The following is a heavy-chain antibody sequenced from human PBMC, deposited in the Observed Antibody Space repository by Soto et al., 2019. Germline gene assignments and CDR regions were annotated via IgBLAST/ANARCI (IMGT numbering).Heavy chain of an antibody. CDR2: ISWDGGST. Sequence: GGSLRLSCAASGFTFDDYTMHWVRQAPGKGLEWVSLISWDGGSTYYADSVKGRFTISRDNSKNSLYLQMNSLRTEDTALYYCAKGRVRGVIIPPGMDVWGQGTTVTVSS. CDR1: GFTFDDYT. D-gene: IGHD3-10*01. V-gene: IGHV3-43*01. CDR3: AKGRVRGVIIPPGMDV. J-gene: IGHJ6*02.